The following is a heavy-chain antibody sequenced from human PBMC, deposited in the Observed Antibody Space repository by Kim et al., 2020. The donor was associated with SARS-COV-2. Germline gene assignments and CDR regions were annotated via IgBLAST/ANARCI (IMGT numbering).Heavy chain of an antibody. J-gene: IGHJ3*02. D-gene: IGHD2-8*01. V-gene: IGHV3-11*04. CDR3: AGHHINGAIIAFDN. Sequence: YGDSVRGRFIISRDSANNFLYLQMNGLRAEDTALYYCAGHHINGAIIAFDNWGQGTMVTVSS.